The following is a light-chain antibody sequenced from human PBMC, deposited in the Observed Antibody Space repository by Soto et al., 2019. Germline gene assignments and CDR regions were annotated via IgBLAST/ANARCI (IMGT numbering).Light chain of an antibody. CDR3: QQYGDSPIT. CDR1: QSVSSR. CDR2: AAS. V-gene: IGKV3-20*01. J-gene: IGKJ5*01. Sequence: EIVMTQSPATLSVSPWERVTLSCMASQSVSSRLSCYHHKPGQSPRLLIFAASGRATVIPDRFSGSGSGTDFTLTISRLEPEDFAVYDCQQYGDSPITFGQGTRLEIK.